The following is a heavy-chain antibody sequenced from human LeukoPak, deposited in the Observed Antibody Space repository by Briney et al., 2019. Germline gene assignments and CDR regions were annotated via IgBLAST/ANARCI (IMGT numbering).Heavy chain of an antibody. CDR2: IYHRGST. D-gene: IGHD3-22*01. CDR3: ARARGYYYDSSGYYDY. V-gene: IGHV4-38-2*02. Sequence: SETLSLTCTVSGYSISNGYYWGWIRQPPGKGLEWVGSIYHRGSTYYNPSLRSRVTISVDTSKNQFSLKLSSVTAADTAVYYCARARGYYYDSSGYYDYWGQETLVTVSS. CDR1: GYSISNGYY. J-gene: IGHJ4*02.